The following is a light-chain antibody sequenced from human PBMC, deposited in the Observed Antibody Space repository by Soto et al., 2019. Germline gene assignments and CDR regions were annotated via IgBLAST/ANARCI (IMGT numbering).Light chain of an antibody. CDR2: EVS. CDR3: SSYTGSSTAVV. V-gene: IGLV2-14*01. J-gene: IGLJ2*01. Sequence: QSVLTQPASVSGSPGQSITISCTGTSSDVGYYNYVSWYQQHPGKAPKLMISEVSNRPSGVSNRFSGSKSGNTASLTISGLQAEDEADYYCSSYTGSSTAVVFGGGTQLTVL. CDR1: SSDVGYYNY.